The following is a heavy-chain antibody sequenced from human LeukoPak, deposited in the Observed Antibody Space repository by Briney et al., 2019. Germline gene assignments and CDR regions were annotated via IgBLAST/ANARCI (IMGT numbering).Heavy chain of an antibody. V-gene: IGHV1-18*01. CDR3: VLCSGGSCYGVEEYFQH. CDR1: GYTFISYA. CDR2: ISGYNGNT. D-gene: IGHD2-15*01. J-gene: IGHJ1*01. Sequence: GASVKVSCKASGYTFISYAISWVRQAPGQGLEWMGWISGYNGNTNFAQKLQGRVTMAPDTSTSTAYMELRSLRADDTAVYYCVLCSGGSCYGVEEYFQHWGQGTLVTVSS.